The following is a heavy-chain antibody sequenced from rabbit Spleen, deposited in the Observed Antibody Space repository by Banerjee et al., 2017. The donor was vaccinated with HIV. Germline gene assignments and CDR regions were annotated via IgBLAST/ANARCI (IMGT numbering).Heavy chain of an antibody. D-gene: IGHD1-1*01. CDR3: ARDLVAVIGWNFNL. J-gene: IGHJ4*01. CDR2: INGGSGNT. V-gene: IGHV1S45*01. Sequence: QEQLEESGGDLVKPEGSLTLTCKASGFSFSSSYYMCWVRQAPGKGLEWIGCINGGSGNTYYASWAKGRFTISKTSSTTVTLQLTSLTAADTATYFCARDLVAVIGWNFNLWGPGTLVTVS. CDR1: GFSFSSSYY.